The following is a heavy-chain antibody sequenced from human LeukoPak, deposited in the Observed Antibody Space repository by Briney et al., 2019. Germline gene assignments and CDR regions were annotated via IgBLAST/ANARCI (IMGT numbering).Heavy chain of an antibody. D-gene: IGHD4-17*01. CDR2: IRGSGLTT. CDR1: GFTFSNYA. CDR3: ARDPNGDYIGAFDF. Sequence: GGSLRLSCAASGFTFSNYALIWVRQGPVKGLEWVSAIRGSGLTTFYADSVKGRFTISRDNSKNTLYLQMNSLRAEDTAVYYCARDPNGDYIGAFDFWGQETKVTVSS. J-gene: IGHJ3*01. V-gene: IGHV3-23*01.